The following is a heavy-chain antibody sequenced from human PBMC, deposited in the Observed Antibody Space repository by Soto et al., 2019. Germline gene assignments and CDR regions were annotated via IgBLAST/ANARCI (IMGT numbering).Heavy chain of an antibody. V-gene: IGHV3-74*01. D-gene: IGHD6-19*01. Sequence: GGSLRLSCAASVFTFSSFWMHWVRQAPGKGLVWVSRISSDGSSTSYADSVKGRFTISRDNAKNTLYLQMNSLRAEDTAVYYCAQRQSGWYVYWGQGTLVTVSS. CDR3: AQRQSGWYVY. CDR1: VFTFSSFW. J-gene: IGHJ4*02. CDR2: ISSDGSST.